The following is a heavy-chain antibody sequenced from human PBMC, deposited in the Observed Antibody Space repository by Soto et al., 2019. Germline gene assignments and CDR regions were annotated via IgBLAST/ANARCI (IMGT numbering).Heavy chain of an antibody. CDR2: IKWSSHAGAI. V-gene: IGHV3-15*07. CDR3: TRGGPLGNYFDY. D-gene: IGHD2-15*01. Sequence: PGGSLIVSCVASGFSFSNALMNWVRPAPGKGLEWVGRIKWSSHAGAIDYAAPVKGRFTISRDDSKNTLYLQLSSLTTEDTAVYYCTRGGPLGNYFDYWGQGTLVTVSS. CDR1: GFSFSNAL. J-gene: IGHJ4*02.